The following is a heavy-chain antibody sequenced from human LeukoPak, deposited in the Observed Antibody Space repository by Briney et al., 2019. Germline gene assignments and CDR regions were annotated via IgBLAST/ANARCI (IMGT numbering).Heavy chain of an antibody. J-gene: IGHJ5*02. CDR3: AGDRGINWFDP. D-gene: IGHD3-10*01. CDR2: IDGSGGST. V-gene: IGHV3-23*01. Sequence: GGSLRLSCAASGFTFSSHAMSWVRQAAGKGLEWVSGIDGSGGSTYYADSVKGRFTISRDNSKNTLYLQMNSLRAEDTAVYYCAGDRGINWFDPWGQGTLVTVSS. CDR1: GFTFSSHA.